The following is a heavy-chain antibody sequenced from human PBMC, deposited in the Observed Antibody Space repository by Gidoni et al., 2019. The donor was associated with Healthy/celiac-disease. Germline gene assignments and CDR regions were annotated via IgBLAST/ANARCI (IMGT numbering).Heavy chain of an antibody. D-gene: IGHD3-16*01. CDR2: IYSSVST. Sequence: QVQLQESGPGLVKPSQTLSLTCTVPGGAISSGTSYWSWIRQPAGKGLEWIGRIYSSVSTNYNPSLRSRVSISLDTSKNQFSLKLSSVTAADTAVYYCARNWGYWGQGTLVTVSS. J-gene: IGHJ4*02. CDR3: ARNWGY. V-gene: IGHV4-61*02. CDR1: GGAISSGTSY.